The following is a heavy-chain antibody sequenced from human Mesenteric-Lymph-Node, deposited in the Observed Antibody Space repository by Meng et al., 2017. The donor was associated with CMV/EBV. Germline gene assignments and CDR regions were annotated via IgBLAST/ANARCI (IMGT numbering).Heavy chain of an antibody. CDR2: INHSGST. V-gene: IGHV4-34*01. Sequence: QAPLQQGGAALLKPSETLSLPCAVYGGSFSGDYWSWIRQPPGKGLEWIGEINHSGSTNYNPSLKSRVTISVDTSKNQFSLKLSSVTAADTAVYYCASSIAARRGADYWGQGTLVTVSS. CDR3: ASSIAARRGADY. J-gene: IGHJ4*02. CDR1: GGSFSGDY. D-gene: IGHD6-6*01.